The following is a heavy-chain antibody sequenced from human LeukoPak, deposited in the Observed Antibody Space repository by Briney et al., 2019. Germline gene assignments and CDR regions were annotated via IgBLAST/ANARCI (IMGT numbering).Heavy chain of an antibody. D-gene: IGHD6-6*01. Sequence: PSETLSLTCTVSGCTISSDSYYWIWHPQPAGRGLEWVGRIYTSGSNYYNPSLKSRVAISVDTSKNQFSLKLSSVTAAETAVYYCAREGAARPPPNWYFDYWGQGTLVTVSS. V-gene: IGHV4-61*02. CDR1: GCTISSDSYY. J-gene: IGHJ4*02. CDR2: IYTSGSN. CDR3: AREGAARPPPNWYFDY.